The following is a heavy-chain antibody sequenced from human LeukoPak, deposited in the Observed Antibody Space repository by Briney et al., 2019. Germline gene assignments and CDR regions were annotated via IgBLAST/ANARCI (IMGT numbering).Heavy chain of an antibody. V-gene: IGHV3-73*01. Sequence: GGSLRLSCAASGFTFSGSAMHWVRQASGKGLEWVGRIRSKANSYATAYAASVKGRFTISRDDSKNTAYLQMNSLKTEDTAVYYCTRPVRTDYSNYRDYWGQGTLVTVSS. J-gene: IGHJ4*02. CDR1: GFTFSGSA. CDR3: TRPVRTDYSNYRDY. CDR2: IRSKANSYAT. D-gene: IGHD4-11*01.